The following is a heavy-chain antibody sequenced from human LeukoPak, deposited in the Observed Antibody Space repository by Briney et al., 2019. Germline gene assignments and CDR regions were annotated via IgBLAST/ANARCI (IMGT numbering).Heavy chain of an antibody. V-gene: IGHV4-39*07. CDR1: GGSISSSSYY. J-gene: IGHJ4*02. CDR2: IYYSGST. Sequence: SETLSLTCTVSGGSISSSSYYWGWIRQPPGKGLEWIGSIYYSGSTYYNPSLKSRVTISVDTSKNQFSLKLSSVTAADTAVYYCARDRIAAAGTGNYFDYWGQGTLVTVSS. CDR3: ARDRIAAAGTGNYFDY. D-gene: IGHD6-13*01.